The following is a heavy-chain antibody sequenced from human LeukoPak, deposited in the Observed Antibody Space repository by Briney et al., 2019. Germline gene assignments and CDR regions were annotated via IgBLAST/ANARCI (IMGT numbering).Heavy chain of an antibody. V-gene: IGHV4-4*07. J-gene: IGHJ5*02. CDR3: ARGKQYYDILTGYYNSNWFDP. CDR1: GGSFSSYY. D-gene: IGHD3-9*01. CDR2: IDTSGNT. Sequence: SQTLSLTCTVSGGSFSSYYWSWIRQPAGKGLEWIGRIDTSGNTNYKPSLKSRVTISVDTSKNQFSLKLSSVTAADTAVYYCARGKQYYDILTGYYNSNWFDPWGQGTLVTVSS.